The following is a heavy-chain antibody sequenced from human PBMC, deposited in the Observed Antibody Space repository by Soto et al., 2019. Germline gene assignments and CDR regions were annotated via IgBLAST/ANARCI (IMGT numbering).Heavy chain of an antibody. CDR3: ARSHSGYDRSFDY. J-gene: IGHJ4*02. Sequence: SETLSLTCTVSGDSISSGGYYWSWIRQHPGKGLEWIGYIYYSGSTYYNPSLKSRVTISVDTSKNQFSLKLSSVTAADTAVYYCARSHSGYDRSFDYWGQGTLVTVSS. V-gene: IGHV4-31*03. D-gene: IGHD5-12*01. CDR1: GDSISSGGYY. CDR2: IYYSGST.